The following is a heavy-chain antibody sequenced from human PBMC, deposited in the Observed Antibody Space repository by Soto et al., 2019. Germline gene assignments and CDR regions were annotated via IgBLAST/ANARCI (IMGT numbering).Heavy chain of an antibody. V-gene: IGHV3-73*02. D-gene: IGHD3-22*01. CDR1: GFTFSGSA. J-gene: IGHJ4*02. Sequence: EVQLVESGGGLVQPGGSLKLCCAASGFTFSGSAMHWVRQASGKGLEWVGRIRSKANSYATAYAASVKGRFTISRDDSKNTAYLQMNSLKTEDTAVYYCTTGNYDSSGYYYPLRDLGQGTLVTVSS. CDR3: TTGNYDSSGYYYPLRD. CDR2: IRSKANSYAT.